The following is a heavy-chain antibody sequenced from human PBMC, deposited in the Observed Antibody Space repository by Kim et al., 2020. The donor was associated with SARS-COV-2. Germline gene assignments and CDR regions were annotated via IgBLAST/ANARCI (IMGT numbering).Heavy chain of an antibody. Sequence: KFQGRVTITADESTSTAYMELSSLRSEDTAAYYCARDLQSIAAAGGAFDIWGQGTMVAVSS. V-gene: IGHV1-69*01. CDR3: ARDLQSIAAAGGAFDI. J-gene: IGHJ3*02. D-gene: IGHD6-13*01.